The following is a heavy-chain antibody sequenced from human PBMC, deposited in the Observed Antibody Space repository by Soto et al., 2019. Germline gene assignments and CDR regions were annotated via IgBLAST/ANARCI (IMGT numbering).Heavy chain of an antibody. Sequence: QVPLVESGGGVVQPGRSLRLSCAASGFTFSSYGMHWVRQAPGKGLEWVAVISYDGSNKYYADSVKGRFTISRDNSKNTLYLQMNSLRAEDTAVYYCAKGGGYRYMDYWGQGTLVTVSS. CDR1: GFTFSSYG. J-gene: IGHJ4*02. CDR3: AKGGGYRYMDY. V-gene: IGHV3-30*18. D-gene: IGHD3-16*02. CDR2: ISYDGSNK.